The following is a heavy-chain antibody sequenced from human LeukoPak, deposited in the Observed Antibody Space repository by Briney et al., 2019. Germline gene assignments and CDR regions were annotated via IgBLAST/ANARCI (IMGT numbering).Heavy chain of an antibody. V-gene: IGHV3-48*03. CDR3: ARVEYTSTWAFFQY. CDR1: GFTFSNYE. Sequence: GGSLRLSCAASGFTFSNYEMNWVRQAPGKGLEWVSYISRDGSAYYSVSVKGRFSISRDNAKNSLFLQMNSLRAEDTAVYYCARVEYTSTWAFFQYWGQVTLVTVSS. CDR2: ISRDGSA. D-gene: IGHD6-13*01. J-gene: IGHJ1*01.